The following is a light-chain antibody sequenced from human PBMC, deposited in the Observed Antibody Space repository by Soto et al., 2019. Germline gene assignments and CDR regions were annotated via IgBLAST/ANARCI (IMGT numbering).Light chain of an antibody. CDR1: QSIYTW. CDR2: MAS. J-gene: IGKJ2*01. Sequence: DIPMTQSPSTRSASVGDRVTLTGRANQSIYTWLAWYKPKPGKAPNFLIYMASSLENGVPSRFSGSGSGTEFTPTIRSLKPDDFATYYCQQYNSHYTFGQGTKVDIK. CDR3: QQYNSHYT. V-gene: IGKV1-5*03.